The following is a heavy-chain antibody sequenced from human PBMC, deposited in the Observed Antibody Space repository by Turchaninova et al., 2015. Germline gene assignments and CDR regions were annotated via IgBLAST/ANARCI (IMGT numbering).Heavy chain of an antibody. V-gene: IGHV1-69*12. CDR2: IIPVFGTA. Sequence: QVQLVQSGAEVKKPGSSVKVSCKASGGTFSTSAISWVRQAPGRGLEWMGGIIPVFGTANYAQKFQGRVTITADEATGTAYMELSSLRSEDTALYSCARGPDSSGYYYFYWGQGTLVTVSS. CDR3: ARGPDSSGYYYFY. J-gene: IGHJ4*02. CDR1: GGTFSTSA. D-gene: IGHD3-22*01.